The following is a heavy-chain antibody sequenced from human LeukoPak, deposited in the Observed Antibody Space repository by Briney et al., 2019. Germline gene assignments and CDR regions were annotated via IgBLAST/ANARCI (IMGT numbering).Heavy chain of an antibody. CDR2: ISWDGGST. J-gene: IGHJ3*02. CDR3: AKNRRGIQLWSLDAFDI. D-gene: IGHD5-18*01. V-gene: IGHV3-43D*03. CDR1: GFTFDDYA. Sequence: PGGSLRLSCAASGFTFDDYAMHWVRQAPGKGLEWVSLISWDGGSTYYGDSVKGRFTISRDNSKNSLYLQMNSLRAEDTALYYCAKNRRGIQLWSLDAFDIWGQGTMVTVSS.